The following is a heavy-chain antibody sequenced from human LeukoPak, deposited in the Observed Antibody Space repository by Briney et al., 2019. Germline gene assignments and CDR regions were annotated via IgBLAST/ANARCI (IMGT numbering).Heavy chain of an antibody. J-gene: IGHJ6*03. V-gene: IGHV4-34*01. CDR1: GGSFSGYY. CDR2: INHSGST. D-gene: IGHD2-8*01. CDR3: ARGGLGTRPNCTNGVCPYYYYYMDV. Sequence: SETLTLTCAVYGGSFSGYYWSWIRQPPGKRLEWIGEINHSGSTNYNPSLKSRVTISVDTSKNQFSLKLSSVTAADTAVYYCARGGLGTRPNCTNGVCPYYYYYMDVWGKGTTVTVSS.